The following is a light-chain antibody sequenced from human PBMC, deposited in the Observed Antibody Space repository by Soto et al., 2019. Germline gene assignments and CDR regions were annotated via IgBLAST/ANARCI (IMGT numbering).Light chain of an antibody. J-gene: IGKJ5*01. CDR2: DAS. Sequence: DIQMTQSPSSLSASVGDRVTITCQASQNINNYLNWYQQKPGRAPKLLIYDASNLEAGVPSRFRGSGSGTDCTFTIGRLHPEDVATYYCQQYENLPTFVQGTRLEIK. CDR3: QQYENLPT. CDR1: QNINNY. V-gene: IGKV1-33*01.